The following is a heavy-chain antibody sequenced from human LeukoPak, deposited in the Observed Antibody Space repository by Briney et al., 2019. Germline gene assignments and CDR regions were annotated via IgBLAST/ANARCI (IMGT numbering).Heavy chain of an antibody. CDR1: GGSISSSSYY. Sequence: ETLSLTCTVSGGSISSSSYYWGWIRQPPGKGLEWIGNIYYSGSTYCNPSLKSRVTISVDTSKNQFSLKLSSVTAADTAGYYCTRHQPYSSGWYPDYWGQGTLVTVSS. CDR3: TRHQPYSSGWYPDY. CDR2: IYYSGST. J-gene: IGHJ4*02. V-gene: IGHV4-39*01. D-gene: IGHD6-19*01.